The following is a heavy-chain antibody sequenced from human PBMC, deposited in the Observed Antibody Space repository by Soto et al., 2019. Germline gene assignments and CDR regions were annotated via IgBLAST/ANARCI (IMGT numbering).Heavy chain of an antibody. CDR2: ISYDGRDK. D-gene: IGHD1-26*01. J-gene: IGHJ4*02. Sequence: PGGSLRLSCAASGFTFSSYAMHWVRQAPGTGLEWVAVISYDGRDKYYPDSVKGRFTISRDNSKNTLYLQMNSLRAEDTAVYYCARAAGGSYPQYDYWGQGTPVTVSS. V-gene: IGHV3-30*04. CDR1: GFTFSSYA. CDR3: ARAAGGSYPQYDY.